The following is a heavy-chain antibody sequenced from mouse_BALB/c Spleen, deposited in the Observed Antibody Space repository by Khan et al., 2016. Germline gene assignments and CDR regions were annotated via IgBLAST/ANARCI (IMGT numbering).Heavy chain of an antibody. D-gene: IGHD2-1*01. V-gene: IGHV14-3*02. CDR3: SRACNYAY. Sequence: VRLQQSGAELVKPGASVKLSCTASGFNINDSYMHWVKQRPEKGLEWIGRLDPANGNANYDPKFQGKATITADTSSNTAYLKLSSLTSVDTAVYYCSRACNYAYCGQGALVTVSS. CDR2: LDPANGNA. J-gene: IGHJ3*01. CDR1: GFNINDSY.